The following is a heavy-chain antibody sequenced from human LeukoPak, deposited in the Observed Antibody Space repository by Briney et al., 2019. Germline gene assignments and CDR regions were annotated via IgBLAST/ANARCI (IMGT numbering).Heavy chain of an antibody. CDR3: ARHRVGASPFDY. CDR1: GASISNDF. J-gene: IGHJ4*02. D-gene: IGHD1-26*01. V-gene: IGHV4-59*08. CDR2: IHYSGTT. Sequence: SETLSLTCTVSGASISNDFWSWIRQPPGKGLEWIGYIHYSGTTNYNPSLKSRVTISVDTSKSQFSLKLSSVTAADTAVYYCARHRVGASPFDYWGQGTLVTVSS.